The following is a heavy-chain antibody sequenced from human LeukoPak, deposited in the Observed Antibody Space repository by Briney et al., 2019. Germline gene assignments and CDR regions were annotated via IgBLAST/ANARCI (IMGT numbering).Heavy chain of an antibody. J-gene: IGHJ6*02. CDR1: GGTFSSYA. CDR3: ARVLGDYWEVENYYYYGMDV. Sequence: SVKVFCKASGGTFSSYATSWVRQAPGQGLEWMGRIIPILGIANYAQKFQGRVTITADKSTSTAYMELSSLRSEDTAVYYCARVLGDYWEVENYYYYGMDVWGQGTTVTVSS. CDR2: IIPILGIA. D-gene: IGHD4-17*01. V-gene: IGHV1-69*04.